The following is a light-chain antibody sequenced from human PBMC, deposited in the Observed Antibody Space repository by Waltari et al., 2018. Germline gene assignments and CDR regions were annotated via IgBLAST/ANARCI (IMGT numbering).Light chain of an antibody. J-gene: IGLJ1*01. CDR2: VNS. CDR1: SSNIGAGYD. Sequence: QSVLTQPPSVSGAPGQRVTISCTGSSSNIGAGYDVHWYQQLPGTAPKLLIYVNSNRPSGLPHRFSGAKSGTSASLASTRLQADDEADYYCQSNDSSLGVYVFGTGTKVTVL. V-gene: IGLV1-40*01. CDR3: QSNDSSLGVYV.